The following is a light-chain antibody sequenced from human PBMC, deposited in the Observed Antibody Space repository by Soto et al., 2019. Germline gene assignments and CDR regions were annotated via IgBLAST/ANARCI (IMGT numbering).Light chain of an antibody. CDR2: EVS. V-gene: IGLV2-18*01. Sequence: QSVLTQPPSVSGSPGQSVTISCTGSSSDVGIYNRVSWYQQTPGTAPKLMISEVSNRPSGVPDRFSGSKSGNTASLTISGLQAEDEADYYCSLYSSSSTWVFGGGTKLTVL. J-gene: IGLJ3*02. CDR3: SLYSSSSTWV. CDR1: SSDVGIYNR.